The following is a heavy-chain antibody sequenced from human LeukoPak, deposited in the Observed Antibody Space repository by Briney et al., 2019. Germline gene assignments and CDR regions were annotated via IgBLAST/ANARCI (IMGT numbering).Heavy chain of an antibody. CDR3: AKPRRSDIVATVSPFDY. V-gene: IGHV3-53*01. Sequence: GGSLRLSCAASGFTVSSNYMSWVRQAPGKGLEWVSVIYSGGSTYYADSVTGRFTISRDNSKNTLYLQMNSLRAEDTAVYYCAKPRRSDIVATVSPFDYWGQGTLVTVSS. CDR1: GFTVSSNY. J-gene: IGHJ4*02. D-gene: IGHD5-12*01. CDR2: IYSGGST.